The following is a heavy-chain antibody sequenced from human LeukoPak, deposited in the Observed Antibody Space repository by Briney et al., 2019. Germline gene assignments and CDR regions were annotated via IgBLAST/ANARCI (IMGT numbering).Heavy chain of an antibody. Sequence: SETLSLTCAVSGGSFSGYYWSWIRQPPGKGLEWIGEINHSGSTNYNASLKSRVTISVDTSKNQFSLKLSSVSAADTAVYYCTRDHGRNSSGYSSFDYWGQGTLVTVSS. J-gene: IGHJ4*02. CDR3: TRDHGRNSSGYSSFDY. CDR1: GGSFSGYY. V-gene: IGHV4-34*01. D-gene: IGHD6-19*01. CDR2: INHSGST.